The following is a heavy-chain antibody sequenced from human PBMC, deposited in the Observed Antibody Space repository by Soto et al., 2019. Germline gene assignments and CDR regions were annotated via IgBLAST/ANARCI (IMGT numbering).Heavy chain of an antibody. CDR3: ARDSDYLIDY. V-gene: IGHV1-18*01. J-gene: IGHJ4*02. CDR2: IHTYNGNK. CDR1: GDTFTSCG. D-gene: IGHD4-17*01. Sequence: ASVKVSCKASGDTFTSCGVSWERQAPGQGLEWVGWIHTYNGNKNFAQKFQDRVTLTTDTSTSTAYMGLRSLRSDDTAVYYCARDSDYLIDYWGQGTLVTVSS.